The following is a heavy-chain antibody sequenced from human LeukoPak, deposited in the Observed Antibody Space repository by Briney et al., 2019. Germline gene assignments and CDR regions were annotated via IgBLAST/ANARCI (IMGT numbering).Heavy chain of an antibody. CDR2: IYYSGST. Sequence: PSQTLSLTCTVSGDSMNSGAYYWSWLRQHPGKGLEWIGYIYYSGSTYYNPSLKTRLPISIDTSKNQFSLRLTSVTAAGTAVYCCARDWGTGDRHTRYLRYWGQGTLVTVSS. CDR3: ARDWGTGDRHTRYLRY. D-gene: IGHD1-1*01. J-gene: IGHJ4*02. CDR1: GDSMNSGAYY. V-gene: IGHV4-31*03.